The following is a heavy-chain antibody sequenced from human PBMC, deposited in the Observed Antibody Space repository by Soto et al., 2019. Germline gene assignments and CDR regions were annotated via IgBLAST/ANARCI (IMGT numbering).Heavy chain of an antibody. V-gene: IGHV1-2*04. CDR3: ARTAYYGSGAIDY. Sequence: PGEPLKVSKSASGCTFTDYYMHRVRQAPGQGLEWMGWINPNSGGTNYAQKFQGWVTMTRDTSISTAYMELSRLRSDDTAVYYCARTAYYGSGAIDYWGQGTLVTVSS. CDR1: GCTFTDYY. CDR2: INPNSGGT. J-gene: IGHJ4*02. D-gene: IGHD3-10*01.